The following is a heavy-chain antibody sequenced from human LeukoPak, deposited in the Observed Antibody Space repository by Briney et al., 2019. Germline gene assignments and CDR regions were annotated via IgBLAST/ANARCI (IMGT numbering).Heavy chain of an antibody. CDR1: GFTFSSYW. D-gene: IGHD5-12*01. J-gene: IGHJ6*02. CDR2: INSDESST. V-gene: IGHV3-74*01. Sequence: TGGSLRLSCAASGFTFSSYWMHWVRQAPGKGLVWVSRINSDESSTSYADSVKGRFTISRDNAKNTLYLQMNSLRAEDTAVYYCARDPEKPGGYSGYDIAYYYGMDVWGQGTTVTVSS. CDR3: ARDPEKPGGYSGYDIAYYYGMDV.